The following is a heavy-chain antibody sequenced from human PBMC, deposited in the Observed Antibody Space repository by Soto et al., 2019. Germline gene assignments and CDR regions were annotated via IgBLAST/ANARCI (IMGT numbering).Heavy chain of an antibody. J-gene: IGHJ3*02. CDR3: ARSWYDAFDI. CDR2: IYHSGST. CDR1: GGSISSSSYY. Sequence: PSETLSLTCTVSGGSISSSSYYWGWIRQPPGKGLEWIGSIYHSGSTYYNPSLKSRITISVDTSKNKFSLKLSSVTAADTAVYYCARSWYDAFDIWGQGTMVTVSS. D-gene: IGHD2-15*01. V-gene: IGHV4-39*01.